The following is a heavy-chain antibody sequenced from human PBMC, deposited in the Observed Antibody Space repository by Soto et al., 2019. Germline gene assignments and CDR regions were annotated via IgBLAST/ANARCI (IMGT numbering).Heavy chain of an antibody. CDR1: GYTFTSYG. Sequence: QVQLVQSGAEVKKPGASVKVSCKASGYTFTSYGISWVRQAPGPGLEWMGWISAYNGNTNYAQKLQGRVTMTTDSSTSTAYMELRSLRSDDTAVYYCARLVGARPPDNWFDPWGQGTLVTVSS. V-gene: IGHV1-18*01. CDR3: ARLVGARPPDNWFDP. D-gene: IGHD6-6*01. J-gene: IGHJ5*02. CDR2: ISAYNGNT.